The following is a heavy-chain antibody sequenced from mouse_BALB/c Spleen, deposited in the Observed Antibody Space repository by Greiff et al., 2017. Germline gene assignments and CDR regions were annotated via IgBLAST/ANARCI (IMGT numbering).Heavy chain of an antibody. CDR3: TRKAVEYYFDY. CDR1: GYTFTDYE. Sequence: QVQLKESGAELVRPGASVTLSCKASGYTFTDYEMHWVKQTPVHGLEWIGAIGPETGGTAYNQKFKGKATLTADKSSSTAYMELRSLTSEDSAVYYCTRKAVEYYFDYWGQGTSVTVSS. CDR2: IGPETGGT. J-gene: IGHJ4*01. V-gene: IGHV1-15*01. D-gene: IGHD1-1*01.